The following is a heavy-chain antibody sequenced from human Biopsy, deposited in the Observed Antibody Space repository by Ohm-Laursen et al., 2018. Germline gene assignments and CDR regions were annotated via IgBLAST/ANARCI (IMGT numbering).Heavy chain of an antibody. Sequence: SVKVSCKASGYTFTSYDITWVRQASGQGPEWIGWLNPVSGNSNFGQKFRGRVTATSDTSISTAYMELSGLTSDDTATYYCGRAVRNQLLTDPWGQGTLVTVTP. D-gene: IGHD1-7*01. CDR2: LNPVSGNS. CDR1: GYTFTSYD. V-gene: IGHV1-8*01. CDR3: GRAVRNQLLTDP. J-gene: IGHJ5*02.